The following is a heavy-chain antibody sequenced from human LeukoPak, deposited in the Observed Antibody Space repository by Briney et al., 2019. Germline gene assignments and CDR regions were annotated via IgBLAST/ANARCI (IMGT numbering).Heavy chain of an antibody. CDR2: IYYSGGT. CDR3: ARALFRGSYRDFDY. Sequence: PSETLSLTCTVSGDSISTYYWSWVRQPPGKGLEWIGYIYYSGGTNYNPSLKSRVTISVDTSKNQFSLRLSSVTAADTAVYFCARALFRGSYRDFDYWGQGTLVTVSS. J-gene: IGHJ4*02. V-gene: IGHV4-59*01. CDR1: GDSISTYY. D-gene: IGHD1-26*01.